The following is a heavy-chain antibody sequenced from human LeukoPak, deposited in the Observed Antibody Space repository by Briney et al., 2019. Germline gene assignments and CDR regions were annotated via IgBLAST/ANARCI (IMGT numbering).Heavy chain of an antibody. Sequence: GGSLRLSCAASGFTFSSYAMHWVRQAPGKGLEYVSAISSNGGSTYYANSVKGRFTISRDNSKNTLYLQMGSLRAEDMAVYYCARRSPIFDSSYYYYMDVWGKGTTVTISS. CDR3: ARRSPIFDSSYYYYMDV. V-gene: IGHV3-64*01. CDR2: ISSNGGST. J-gene: IGHJ6*03. CDR1: GFTFSSYA. D-gene: IGHD3-3*02.